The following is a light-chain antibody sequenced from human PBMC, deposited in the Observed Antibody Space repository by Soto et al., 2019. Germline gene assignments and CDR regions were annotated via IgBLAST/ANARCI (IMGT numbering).Light chain of an antibody. CDR1: QSVGSN. CDR3: QQYNTWPIT. Sequence: EIDRPPSPCTLSVSPRERHTLSCRASQSVGSNLAWYQQRPGQAPRLLIYGASTRATGTPARFSGSGSGTRFTLSISSLQSEDFVVYYCQQYNTWPITFGQGTRLEIK. J-gene: IGKJ5*01. V-gene: IGKV3D-15*01. CDR2: GAS.